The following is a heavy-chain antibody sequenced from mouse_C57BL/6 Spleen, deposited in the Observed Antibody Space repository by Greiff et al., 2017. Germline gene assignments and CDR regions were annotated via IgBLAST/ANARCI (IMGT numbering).Heavy chain of an antibody. CDR2: IDPSDSYT. D-gene: IGHD1-1*01. J-gene: IGHJ3*01. CDR1: GYTFTSYW. Sequence: QVQLQQPGAELVRPGTSVKLSCKASGYTFTSYWMHWVKQRPGQGLEWIGVIDPSDSYTNYNQKFKGKATLTVDTSSSTAYMQLSSLTSEDTAVYYCSRPRYGSSYGGGFAYWGQGTLVTVSA. CDR3: SRPRYGSSYGGGFAY. V-gene: IGHV1-59*01.